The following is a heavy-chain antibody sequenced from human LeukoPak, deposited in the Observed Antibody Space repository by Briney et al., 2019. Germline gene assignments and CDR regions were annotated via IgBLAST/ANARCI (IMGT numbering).Heavy chain of an antibody. V-gene: IGHV3-7*03. CDR1: GFTFRSYW. CDR2: VKQDESER. J-gene: IGHJ4*02. Sequence: GGALRLSCTASGFTFRSYWMSWVRQAPGKGLEWVANVKQDESERYYMDSVQGRFIISRDTAKNSVYLQMNSLRVDDTAVSYCARGRDVDYWGQGVLVAVSS. CDR3: ARGRDVDY.